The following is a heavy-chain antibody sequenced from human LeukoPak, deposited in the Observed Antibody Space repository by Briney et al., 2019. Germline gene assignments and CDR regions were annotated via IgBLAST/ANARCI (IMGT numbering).Heavy chain of an antibody. J-gene: IGHJ5*02. CDR3: AKGGIAVAGTWFDP. Sequence: GGSLRLSCAASGFTFSSYWMSWVRQAPGKGLERVANIKQDGSEKYYVDSVKGRFTISRDNARNSLYLQMNSLRAEDMALYYCAKGGIAVAGTWFDPWGQGTLVTVSS. V-gene: IGHV3-7*03. CDR1: GFTFSSYW. D-gene: IGHD6-19*01. CDR2: IKQDGSEK.